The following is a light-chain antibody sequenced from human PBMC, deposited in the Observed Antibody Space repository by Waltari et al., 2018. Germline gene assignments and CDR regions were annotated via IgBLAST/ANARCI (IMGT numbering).Light chain of an antibody. CDR2: KDR. Sequence: SYELTQPSSVSVSPGQTHRTPWSGVVLAKKYARWFQKKPGPAPVVVIYKDRGRPSGIPERFSGSSSGTTVTLTISGAQVEDEGDYYCYSATDNYRVFGGGTKLTVL. CDR3: YSATDNYRV. J-gene: IGLJ3*02. V-gene: IGLV3-27*01. CDR1: VLAKKY.